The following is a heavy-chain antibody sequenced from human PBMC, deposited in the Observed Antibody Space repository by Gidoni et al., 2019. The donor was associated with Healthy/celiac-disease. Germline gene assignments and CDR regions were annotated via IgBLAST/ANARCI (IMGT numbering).Heavy chain of an antibody. CDR3: AKPFGWELRNTLAEYFQH. D-gene: IGHD1-26*01. J-gene: IGHJ1*01. CDR2: ISYDGSNK. CDR1: GFTFSSYG. V-gene: IGHV3-30*18. Sequence: QVQLVESGGGVVQPGRSLRLSCAASGFTFSSYGMHWVRQSPGKGLAWVAVISYDGSNKYYADSVKGRFTISRDNSKNTLYLQMNSLRAEDTAVYYCAKPFGWELRNTLAEYFQHWGQGTLVTVSS.